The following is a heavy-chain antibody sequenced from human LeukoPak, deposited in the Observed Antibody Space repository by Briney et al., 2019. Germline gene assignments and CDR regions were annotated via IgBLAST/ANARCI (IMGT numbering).Heavy chain of an antibody. CDR1: GFTFGTYS. CDR2: ISSRSSYI. J-gene: IGHJ4*02. D-gene: IGHD3-22*01. Sequence: PGGSLRLSCAASGFTFGTYSMNWIRQAPGKGLEWVSSISSRSSYIHYADSVKGRFTISRDNAKNSLYLQMNSLRAEDTAVYYCARDMPYYYDSSVYYYALDYWGQGTLVTVSS. V-gene: IGHV3-21*01. CDR3: ARDMPYYYDSSVYYYALDY.